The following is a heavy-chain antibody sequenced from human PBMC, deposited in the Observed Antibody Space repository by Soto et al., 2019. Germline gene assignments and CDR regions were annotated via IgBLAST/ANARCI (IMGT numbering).Heavy chain of an antibody. V-gene: IGHV4-30-4*01. CDR3: ARGPSGDKVDY. D-gene: IGHD7-27*01. CDR1: GGSIISAAYC. J-gene: IGHJ4*02. Sequence: SETLSLTCTVSGGSIISAAYCWIWIRQSPDKGLEWIGHIYDGGTTYSSPSLKGRVTISADTSETQFSLKLNSVSAADTAVYYCARGPSGDKVDYWGQGIQVTVS. CDR2: IYDGGTT.